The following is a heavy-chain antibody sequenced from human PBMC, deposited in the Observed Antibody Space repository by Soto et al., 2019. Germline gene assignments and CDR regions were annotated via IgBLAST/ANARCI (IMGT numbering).Heavy chain of an antibody. J-gene: IGHJ4*02. CDR2: ISSSSSYI. Sequence: PGGSLRLSCAASGFTFSSYSMNWVRQAPGKGLEWVSSISSSSSYIYYADSVKGRFTISRDNAKNSLYLQMNSLRAEDTAVYYCARDWSDSSGSPIFDYWGQGTLVTVSS. CDR1: GFTFSSYS. V-gene: IGHV3-21*01. CDR3: ARDWSDSSGSPIFDY. D-gene: IGHD3-22*01.